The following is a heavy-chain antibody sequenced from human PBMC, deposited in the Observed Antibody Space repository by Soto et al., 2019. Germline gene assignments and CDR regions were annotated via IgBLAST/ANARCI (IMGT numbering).Heavy chain of an antibody. CDR2: IYYSGST. J-gene: IGHJ5*02. V-gene: IGHV4-59*08. Sequence: SETLSLTCTVSGGSISSYYWSWIRQPPGKGLEWMGYIYYSGSTNYNPSLKSRVTISVDTSKNQFSLKLSSVTAADTAVYYCARHRGRWYSSVRGPNWFDPWGQGTLVTVSS. D-gene: IGHD6-19*01. CDR1: GGSISSYY. CDR3: ARHRGRWYSSVRGPNWFDP.